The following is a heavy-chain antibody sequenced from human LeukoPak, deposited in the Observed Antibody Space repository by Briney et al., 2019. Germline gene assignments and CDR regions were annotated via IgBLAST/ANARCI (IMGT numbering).Heavy chain of an antibody. CDR1: GFTFSSYG. CDR3: AKDHGGAQDY. V-gene: IGHV3-23*01. D-gene: IGHD3-16*01. J-gene: IGHJ4*02. Sequence: GGSLRLSCAASGFTFSSYGMSWVRQAPGKGLECVSTFSDSGGSTYYADSVKGRFTISRDNSKNTLYLQMNSLRDEDTAVYYCAKDHGGAQDYWGQGTLVTVSS. CDR2: FSDSGGST.